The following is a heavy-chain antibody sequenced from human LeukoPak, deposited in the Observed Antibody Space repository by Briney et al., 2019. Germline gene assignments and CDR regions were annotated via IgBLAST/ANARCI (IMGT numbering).Heavy chain of an antibody. D-gene: IGHD3-16*02. CDR1: GYTLTELS. V-gene: IGHV1-24*01. J-gene: IGHJ4*02. Sequence: ASVKVSCKVSGYTLTELSMHWVRQAPGKGLEWMGGFDPEDGETIYAQKFQGRVTMTEDTSTDTAYMELSSLRSEDTAVYYCATKTRYVWESYRPFDYWGQGTLVTVSS. CDR3: ATKTRYVWESYRPFDY. CDR2: FDPEDGET.